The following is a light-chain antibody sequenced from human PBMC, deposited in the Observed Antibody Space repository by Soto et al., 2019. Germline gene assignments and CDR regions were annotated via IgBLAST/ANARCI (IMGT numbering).Light chain of an antibody. J-gene: IGKJ1*01. CDR1: QSIRSW. Sequence: DIQMTQSPSTLSASVGDRVTITCRASQSIRSWLAWYQQKPGKAPQLLIYDASNLESGVPSRFSGSGSGPKFTLTSSSLQPDDFATYYCKQYDSFSKTFGRGTKVEVK. CDR3: KQYDSFSKT. CDR2: DAS. V-gene: IGKV1-5*01.